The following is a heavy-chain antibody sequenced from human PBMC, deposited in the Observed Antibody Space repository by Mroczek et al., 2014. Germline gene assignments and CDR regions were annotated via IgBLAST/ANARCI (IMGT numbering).Heavy chain of an antibody. CDR3: ARDRDCSSTSCYTPYQFDY. CDR2: IIPIFGTA. CDR1: GGTFSSYA. V-gene: IGHV1-69*01. D-gene: IGHD2-2*02. J-gene: IGHJ4*02. Sequence: SGAEVKKPGSSVKVSCKASGGTFSSYAISWVRQAPGQGLEWMGGIIPIFGTANYAQKFQGRVTITADESTSTAYMELSSLRSEDTAVYYCARDRDCSSTSCYTPYQFDYWGQGTLVTVSS.